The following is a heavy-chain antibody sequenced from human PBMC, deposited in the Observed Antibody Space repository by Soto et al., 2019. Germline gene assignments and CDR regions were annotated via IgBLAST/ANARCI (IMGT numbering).Heavy chain of an antibody. J-gene: IGHJ4*02. D-gene: IGHD3-16*02. CDR1: GGSISSGGYS. CDR2: IYHSGST. V-gene: IGHV4-30-2*01. CDR3: AVPTKGLGELSFDY. Sequence: QLQLQESGSGLVKPSQTLSLTCAVSGGSISSGGYSWSWIRQPPGKGLEWIGYIYHSGSTYYNPSLKSRVTISVDRSKNQFSLKLSSVTAADTAVYYCAVPTKGLGELSFDYWGQGTLVTVSS.